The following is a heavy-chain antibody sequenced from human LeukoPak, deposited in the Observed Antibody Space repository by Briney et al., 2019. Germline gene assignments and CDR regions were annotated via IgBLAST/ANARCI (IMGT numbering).Heavy chain of an antibody. V-gene: IGHV4-4*09. Sequence: SETLSLTCTVSGGSISSYYRSWIRQPPGKGLEWIGYIFTSGSTNYNPSLRSRVTISLDTSKNQFSLTLSSVTAADTAVYYCARHGSVHSPLNVWGKGTTVTVSS. CDR3: ARHGSVHSPLNV. CDR1: GGSISSYY. CDR2: IFTSGST. J-gene: IGHJ6*04. D-gene: IGHD1-26*01.